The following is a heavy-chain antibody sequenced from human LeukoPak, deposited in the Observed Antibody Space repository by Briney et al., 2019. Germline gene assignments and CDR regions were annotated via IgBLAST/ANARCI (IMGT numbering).Heavy chain of an antibody. CDR2: IYYSGST. Sequence: PSETLSLTCTVSGGSISSGSYYWGWIRQPPGKGLEWIGSIYYSGSTYYNPSLKSRVTISVDTSKNQFSLKLSSVTAADTAVYYCARITSGWPHYYMDVWGKGTTVTVSS. CDR3: ARITSGWPHYYMDV. V-gene: IGHV4-39*01. CDR1: GGSISSGSYY. D-gene: IGHD6-19*01. J-gene: IGHJ6*03.